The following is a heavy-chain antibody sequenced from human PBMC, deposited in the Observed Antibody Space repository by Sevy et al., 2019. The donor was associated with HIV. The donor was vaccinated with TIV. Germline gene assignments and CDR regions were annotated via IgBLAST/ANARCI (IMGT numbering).Heavy chain of an antibody. CDR3: AKALNPALESMIEVIFRSLKGFDV. D-gene: IGHD3-22*01. J-gene: IGHJ3*01. Sequence: GGSLRLSCAASGFTFNTHAMNWVRQAPGKGLEWVSVISGIGSSTYYADSVKGRFTISRDNSKSTLYLQMNSQRADDTAVYYCAKALNPALESMIEVIFRSLKGFDVWGQGTMVTVSS. V-gene: IGHV3-23*01. CDR1: GFTFNTHA. CDR2: ISGIGSST.